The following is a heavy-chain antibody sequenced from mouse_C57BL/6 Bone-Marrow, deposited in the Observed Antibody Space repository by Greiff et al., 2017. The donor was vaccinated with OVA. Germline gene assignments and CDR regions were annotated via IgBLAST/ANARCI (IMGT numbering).Heavy chain of an antibody. CDR2: INPSTGGT. CDR3: ARGDLLRPFFAY. J-gene: IGHJ3*01. CDR1: GYSFTGYY. Sequence: EVQLQESGPELVKPGASVKISCKASGYSFTGYYMNWVKQSPEKSLEWIGEINPSTGGTTYNQKFKAKATLTVDKSSSTAYMQLKSLTSEDSAVYYCARGDLLRPFFAYWGQGTLVTVSA. D-gene: IGHD1-1*01. V-gene: IGHV1-42*01.